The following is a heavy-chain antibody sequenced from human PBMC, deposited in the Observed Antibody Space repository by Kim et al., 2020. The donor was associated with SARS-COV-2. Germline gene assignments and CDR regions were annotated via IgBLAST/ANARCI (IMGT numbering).Heavy chain of an antibody. V-gene: IGHV4-31*03. CDR2: VYYSGST. CDR3: ARAFRGAYMRFGVLNWFDP. J-gene: IGHJ5*02. CDR1: GASISSSGYY. Sequence: SETLSLTCTVSGASISSSGYYWSWIRQHPGKGLEWIGSVYYSGSTYYNPSLKSRVTISVDTSKNQFSLKLSSVTAADTAVYYCARAFRGAYMRFGVLNWFDPWGQGTLVTVSS. D-gene: IGHD3-3*01.